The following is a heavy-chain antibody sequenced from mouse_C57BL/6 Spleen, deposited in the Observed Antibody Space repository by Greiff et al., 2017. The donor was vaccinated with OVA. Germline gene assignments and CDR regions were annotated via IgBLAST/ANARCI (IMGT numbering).Heavy chain of an antibody. V-gene: IGHV1-82*01. CDR1: GYAFSSSW. J-gene: IGHJ2*01. D-gene: IGHD1-1*01. CDR3: ATYDGSSYFDY. Sequence: QVQLKESGPELVKPGASVKISCKASGYAFSSSWMNWVKQRPGKGLEWIGRIYPGDGDTNYNGKFKGKATLTADKSSSTAYMQLSSLTSEDSAVYYCATYDGSSYFDYWGQGTTLTVSS. CDR2: IYPGDGDT.